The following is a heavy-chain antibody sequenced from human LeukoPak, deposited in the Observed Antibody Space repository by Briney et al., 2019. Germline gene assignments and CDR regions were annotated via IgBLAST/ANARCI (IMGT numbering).Heavy chain of an antibody. D-gene: IGHD3-10*01. J-gene: IGHJ4*02. CDR3: ARGWFGELLYY. CDR1: GFTFSSYW. Sequence: PGGSLRLSCAASGFTFSSYWMSWVRQAPGKGLEWVANIKQDGSEKYYADSVKGRFTISRDNSKNSLYLQMNSPRAEDTAVYYCARGWFGELLYYWGQGTLVTVSS. CDR2: IKQDGSEK. V-gene: IGHV3-7*01.